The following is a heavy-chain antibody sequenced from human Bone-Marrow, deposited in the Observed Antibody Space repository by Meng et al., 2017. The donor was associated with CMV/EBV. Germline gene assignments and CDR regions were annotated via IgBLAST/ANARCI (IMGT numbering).Heavy chain of an antibody. CDR1: GFTFSNAW. CDR2: IYPDGSTT. V-gene: IGHV3-23*03. D-gene: IGHD3-16*01. J-gene: IGHJ4*02. CDR3: TKDDNGYTGEGGY. Sequence: GESLKISCAASGFTFSNAWMSWVRQAPGKGLEWVSVIYPDGSTTFYADSVKGRFTTLRANSKNTLYLQMNSLRDGDTAVYYCTKDDNGYTGEGGYWGQGTLVTVSS.